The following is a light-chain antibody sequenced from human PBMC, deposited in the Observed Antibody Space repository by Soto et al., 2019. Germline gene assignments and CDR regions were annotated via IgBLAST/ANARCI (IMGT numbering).Light chain of an antibody. V-gene: IGKV3-20*01. J-gene: IGKJ5*01. CDR2: GAS. Sequence: IVMTQSPATLSVSPWERATLSCRASQSVSSSYLAWYQQKPGQAPRLLIYGASSRATGIPDRFSGSGSGTDFTLTISRLEPEDFAVYFCHQYGTFPITFGQGTRLEIK. CDR1: QSVSSSY. CDR3: HQYGTFPIT.